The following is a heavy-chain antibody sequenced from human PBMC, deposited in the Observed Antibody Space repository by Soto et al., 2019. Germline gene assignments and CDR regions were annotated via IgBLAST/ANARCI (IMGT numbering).Heavy chain of an antibody. CDR2: ISYDGSNK. Sequence: LRLSCAASGFTFSSYAMHWVRQAPGKGLEWVAVISYDGSNKYYADSVKGRFTISRDNSKNTLYLQMNSLRAEDTAVYYCARGHYDSSGTYWGQGTLVTVSS. CDR1: GFTFSSYA. V-gene: IGHV3-30-3*01. J-gene: IGHJ4*02. CDR3: ARGHYDSSGTY. D-gene: IGHD3-22*01.